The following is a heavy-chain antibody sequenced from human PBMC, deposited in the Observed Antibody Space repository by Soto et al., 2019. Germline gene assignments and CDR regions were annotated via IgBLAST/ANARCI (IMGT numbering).Heavy chain of an antibody. V-gene: IGHV4-59*01. CDR2: IYYSGST. Sequence: SETLSLTCTVSGGSISSYGWSWIRQPPGKGLEWIGYIYYSGSTNYNPSLKSRVTISVDTSKNQFSLKLSSVTAADTAVYYCARGDYYDFWSGYYYFDYWGQGTLLTVSS. J-gene: IGHJ4*02. CDR1: GGSISSYG. D-gene: IGHD3-3*01. CDR3: ARGDYYDFWSGYYYFDY.